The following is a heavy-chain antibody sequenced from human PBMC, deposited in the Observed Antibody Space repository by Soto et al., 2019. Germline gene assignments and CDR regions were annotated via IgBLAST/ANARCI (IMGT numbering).Heavy chain of an antibody. J-gene: IGHJ4*02. CDR3: VRELYSGSSFDY. D-gene: IGHD1-26*01. CDR1: GFTFSSHT. V-gene: IGHV3-21*01. Sequence: GGSLRLSCAASGFTFSSHTLNWVRQAPGKGLEWVSSISSTGSYIYYADSVKGRFTISRDNAKNSLYLQMNSLRAEDTAVYYCVRELYSGSSFDYWGQGTQVTVSS. CDR2: ISSTGSYI.